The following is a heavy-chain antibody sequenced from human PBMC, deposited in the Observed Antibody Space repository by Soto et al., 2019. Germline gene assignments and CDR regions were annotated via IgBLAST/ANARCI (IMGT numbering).Heavy chain of an antibody. J-gene: IGHJ3*02. CDR3: ARAGYSNSRNAFDI. V-gene: IGHV3-74*01. D-gene: IGHD6-13*01. CDR1: GFTFSSYW. Sequence: PGGSLRLSCAASGFTFSSYWMHWVRQAPGKGLVWVSRINSDGSSTSYADSVKGRFTISRDNAKNTLYLQMNSLRVEDTAVYYCARAGYSNSRNAFDIWGQGTMVTVSS. CDR2: INSDGSST.